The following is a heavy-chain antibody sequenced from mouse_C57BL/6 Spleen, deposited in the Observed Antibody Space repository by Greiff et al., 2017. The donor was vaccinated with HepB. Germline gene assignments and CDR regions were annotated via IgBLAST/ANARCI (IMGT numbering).Heavy chain of an antibody. V-gene: IGHV5-9*01. D-gene: IGHD2-4*01. J-gene: IGHJ3*01. CDR3: ARHGPSYDYDGGPFAY. CDR1: GFTFSSYT. Sequence: EVQGVESGGGLVKPGGSLKLSCAASGFTFSSYTMSWVRQTPEKRLEWVATISGGGGNTYYPDSVKGRFTISRDNAKNTLYLQMSSLRSEDTALYYCARHGPSYDYDGGPFAYWGQGTLVTVSA. CDR2: ISGGGGNT.